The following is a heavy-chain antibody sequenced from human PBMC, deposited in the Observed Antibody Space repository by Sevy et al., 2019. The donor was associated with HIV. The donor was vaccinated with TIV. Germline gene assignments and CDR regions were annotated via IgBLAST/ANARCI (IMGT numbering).Heavy chain of an antibody. CDR3: ARGYYDFWNGSPWYFDY. Sequence: SETLSLTCTVSGGSISSGSYYWSWIRQPAGKGLEWIGRIYTSGSTNYNPSLKSRVTMSVDTSKNQFSLKLSSVTAADTAVYYCARGYYDFWNGSPWYFDYWGQGTLVTVSS. V-gene: IGHV4-61*02. J-gene: IGHJ4*02. D-gene: IGHD3-3*01. CDR1: GGSISSGSYY. CDR2: IYTSGST.